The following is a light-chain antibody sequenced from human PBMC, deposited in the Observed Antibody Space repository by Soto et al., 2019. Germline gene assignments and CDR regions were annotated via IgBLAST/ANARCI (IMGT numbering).Light chain of an antibody. CDR1: QSVSNNY. V-gene: IGKV3-20*01. J-gene: IGKJ3*01. CDR3: QQYGNSPLT. CDR2: GAS. Sequence: EIVLTQSPGTLSLSPGERATLSCRASQSVSNNYLAWYQQKPGPAPRLLIYGASSRATGIPDRFSGSGSGTDFTLTISRLDPEDFAVYYCQQYGNSPLTFGPGTKVDIK.